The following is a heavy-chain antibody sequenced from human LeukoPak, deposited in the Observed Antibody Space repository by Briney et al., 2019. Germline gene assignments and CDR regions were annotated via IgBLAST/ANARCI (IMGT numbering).Heavy chain of an antibody. CDR2: INHSGST. D-gene: IGHD3-10*01. J-gene: IGHJ3*02. CDR1: GGSFSGYY. Sequence: SETLSLTCAVYGGSFSGYYWSWIRQPPGKGLEWIGEINHSGSTNYSPSLRSRVTISLDTSRNQFSLKLNSVTAADTAVYYCAKSNGYGLVDIWGQGTMVTVSS. V-gene: IGHV4-34*01. CDR3: AKSNGYGLVDI.